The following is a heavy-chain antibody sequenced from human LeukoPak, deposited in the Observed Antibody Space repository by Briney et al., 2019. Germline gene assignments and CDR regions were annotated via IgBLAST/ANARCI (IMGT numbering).Heavy chain of an antibody. V-gene: IGHV3-7*01. D-gene: IGHD3-9*01. CDR3: ARVGSILTDHFDY. Sequence: GGSLRLSCAASGFTFSSYWMSWVRQAPGKGLEWVANIKQDGSEKYYVDSVKGRFTISRDNAKNSLYLQMNSLRAEDTAVYYCARVGSILTDHFDYWGQGTLVTVSS. J-gene: IGHJ4*02. CDR2: IKQDGSEK. CDR1: GFTFSSYW.